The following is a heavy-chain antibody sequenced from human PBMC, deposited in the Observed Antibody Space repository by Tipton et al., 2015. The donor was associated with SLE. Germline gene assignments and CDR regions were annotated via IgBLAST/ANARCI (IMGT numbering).Heavy chain of an antibody. CDR2: ISYRGST. Sequence: LRLSCTVSGGSVNSYYYWSWIRQPPGKGLEWIGYISYRGSTSYHPSLNSRVTISVDTSKNQFSLNLNSVTAADTAVYYCARVPFGAWRFDLWGQGTLVTVSS. CDR1: GGSVNSYYY. J-gene: IGHJ4*02. V-gene: IGHV4-59*02. CDR3: ARVPFGAWRFDL. D-gene: IGHD2-21*02.